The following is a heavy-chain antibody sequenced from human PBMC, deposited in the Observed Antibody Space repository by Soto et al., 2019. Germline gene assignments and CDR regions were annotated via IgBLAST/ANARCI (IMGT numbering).Heavy chain of an antibody. J-gene: IGHJ6*03. D-gene: IGHD2-2*01. CDR1: GGSISSYY. CDR2: IYYSGST. V-gene: IGHV4-59*01. CDR3: ARGYCSSTSCYGYYYYYMDV. Sequence: PSETLSLTCTGSGGSISSYYWSWIRQPPGKGLEWIGYIYYSGSTNYNPSLKSRVTISVDTSKNQFFLKLSSVTAADTAVYYCARGYCSSTSCYGYYYYYMDVWGKGTTVTVS.